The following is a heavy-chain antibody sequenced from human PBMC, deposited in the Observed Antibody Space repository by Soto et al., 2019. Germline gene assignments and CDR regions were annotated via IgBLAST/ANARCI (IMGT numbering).Heavy chain of an antibody. CDR3: AKDLPDIVVVVAATPGNFDY. CDR1: GFTFSSYA. J-gene: IGHJ4*02. V-gene: IGHV3-23*01. CDR2: ISGSGGST. D-gene: IGHD2-15*01. Sequence: GGSRRLSCAASGFTFSSYAMSWVRQAPGKGLEWVSAISGSGGSTYYAGSVKGRFTISRDNSKNTLYLQMNSLRAEDTAVYYCAKDLPDIVVVVAATPGNFDYWGQGTLVTVSS.